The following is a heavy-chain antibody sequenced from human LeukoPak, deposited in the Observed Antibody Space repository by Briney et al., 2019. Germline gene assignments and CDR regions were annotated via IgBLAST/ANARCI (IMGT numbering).Heavy chain of an antibody. CDR1: GITLSSYG. Sequence: GRSLRLSCAASGITLSSYGMHWVRQAPGKALEWVAVISYDGSNKDYADSVKGRFTISRDNSKNTLDLQMNSLRAEDTAVYYCAKDRGVWAFDIWGQGTMVTVSS. CDR3: AKDRGVWAFDI. CDR2: ISYDGSNK. D-gene: IGHD3-10*01. J-gene: IGHJ3*02. V-gene: IGHV3-30-3*01.